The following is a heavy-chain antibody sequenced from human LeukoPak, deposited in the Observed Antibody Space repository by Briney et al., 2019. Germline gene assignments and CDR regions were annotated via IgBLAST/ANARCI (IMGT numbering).Heavy chain of an antibody. V-gene: IGHV4-39*01. Sequence: SETLSLTGTVSGGSISSSSYYWGWIRQPPGEGLEWIGSIYYTGSTYYNPSLNSRVTISVDTSKNQFSLKLSSVTAADTAVYYCARHSGPGASHFDYWGQGTLVTVSS. J-gene: IGHJ4*02. CDR3: ARHSGPGASHFDY. D-gene: IGHD1-26*01. CDR1: GGSISSSSYY. CDR2: IYYTGST.